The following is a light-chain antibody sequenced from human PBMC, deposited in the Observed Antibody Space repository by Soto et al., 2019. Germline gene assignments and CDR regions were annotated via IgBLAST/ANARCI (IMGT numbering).Light chain of an antibody. CDR1: NIGSKS. J-gene: IGLJ1*01. CDR2: NDV. Sequence: SYELTQPPSVSVAPGQTTRITCGGDNIGSKSVNWYQQKPGRAPVLVISNDVDRPSGIPERISGSNSGSTATLTITSVEAGDEADYFCQVWDVNTYHDVFGTGTKLTVL. CDR3: QVWDVNTYHDV. V-gene: IGLV3-21*02.